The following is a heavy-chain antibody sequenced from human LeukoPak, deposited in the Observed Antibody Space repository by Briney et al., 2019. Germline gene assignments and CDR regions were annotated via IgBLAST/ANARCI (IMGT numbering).Heavy chain of an antibody. V-gene: IGHV4-34*01. CDR3: ARGLLVPAVGWFDS. CDR1: GVSFSGYY. D-gene: IGHD2-2*01. Sequence: SETLSLTCAVYGVSFSGYYWSWIRQPPGKGLEWIGEINHSGSTNYNPSLKSRVTISVDTSKNQFSLKLSSVTAADTAVYYCARGLLVPAVGWFDSWGQGTLVTVSS. J-gene: IGHJ5*01. CDR2: INHSGST.